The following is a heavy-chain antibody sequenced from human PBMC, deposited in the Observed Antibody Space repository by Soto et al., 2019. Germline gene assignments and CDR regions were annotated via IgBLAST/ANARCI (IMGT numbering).Heavy chain of an antibody. CDR1: GFTFSSYG. CDR3: AKAPGGDYIKLFDY. Sequence: GGSLRLSCAASGFTFSSYGMHWVRQAPGKGLEWVAVISYDGSNKYYADSVKGRFTISRDNSKNTLYLQMNSLRAEDTAVYYCAKAPGGDYIKLFDYWGQGTLVTVSS. J-gene: IGHJ4*02. V-gene: IGHV3-30*18. CDR2: ISYDGSNK. D-gene: IGHD4-4*01.